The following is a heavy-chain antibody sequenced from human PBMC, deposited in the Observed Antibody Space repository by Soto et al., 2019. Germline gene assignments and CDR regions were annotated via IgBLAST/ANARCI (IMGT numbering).Heavy chain of an antibody. D-gene: IGHD2-2*01. CDR3: ARSEDIVVVPASLNWYFDL. CDR2: IIPIFGTA. Sequence: QVQLVQSGAEVKKPGSSVKVSCKASGGTFSSYAISWLRQAPGQGREWMGGIIPIFGTANYAQKFQGRVTITADEATSTAYMELSSLRSADTAVYYCARSEDIVVVPASLNWYFDLWGRGTLVTVSS. CDR1: GGTFSSYA. V-gene: IGHV1-69*01. J-gene: IGHJ2*01.